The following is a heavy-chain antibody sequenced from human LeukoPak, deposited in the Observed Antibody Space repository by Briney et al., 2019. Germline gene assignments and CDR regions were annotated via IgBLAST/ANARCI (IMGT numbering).Heavy chain of an antibody. CDR3: ARAGPDSGSYWGIDY. J-gene: IGHJ4*02. CDR1: GFTFSTYA. CDR2: ISGSGDST. V-gene: IGHV3-23*01. D-gene: IGHD1-26*01. Sequence: PGGSLRLSCAASGFTFSTYAVNWVRQAPGKGLEWVSTISGSGDSTYYADSVKGRFTISRDNSKDTLYLQMNSLRAEDTAVYYCARAGPDSGSYWGIDYWGQGTLVTVSS.